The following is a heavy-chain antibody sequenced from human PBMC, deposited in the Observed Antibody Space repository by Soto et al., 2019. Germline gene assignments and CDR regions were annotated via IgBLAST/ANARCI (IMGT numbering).Heavy chain of an antibody. V-gene: IGHV3-30*18. Sequence: QVQLVESGGGVVQPGRSLRLSCAASGFTFSSYGMHWVRQAPGKGLEWVAVISYDGSNKYYADSVKGRFTISRDNSKNTLYLQMNSLRAEDTAVYYCANGRTTVRDWYFDLWGRGTLVTVSS. D-gene: IGHD4-17*01. J-gene: IGHJ2*01. CDR3: ANGRTTVRDWYFDL. CDR2: ISYDGSNK. CDR1: GFTFSSYG.